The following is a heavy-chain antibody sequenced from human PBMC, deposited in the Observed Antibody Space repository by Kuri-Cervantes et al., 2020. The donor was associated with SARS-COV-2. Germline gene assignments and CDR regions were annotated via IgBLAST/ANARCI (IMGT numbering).Heavy chain of an antibody. Sequence: GESLKISCAASGFTFSSYAMSWVRQAPGKGLEWVSAISGSGGSTYYADSVKGRFTISRDNSENTLYLQMNSLRAEDTAVYYCAKDLTFVVAAPAVIRATKALPITWGQGTLVTVSS. V-gene: IGHV3-23*01. CDR1: GFTFSSYA. CDR3: AKDLTFVVAAPAVIRATKALPIT. D-gene: IGHD2-2*02. CDR2: ISGSGGST. J-gene: IGHJ5*02.